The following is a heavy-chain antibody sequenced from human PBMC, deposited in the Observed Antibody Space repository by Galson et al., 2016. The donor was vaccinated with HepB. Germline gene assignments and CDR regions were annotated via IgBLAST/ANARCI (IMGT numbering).Heavy chain of an antibody. CDR2: INIDGSTT. CDR1: GFTFSSFW. Sequence: SLRLSCAASGFTFSSFWMHWVRQVPGKGLVWVSRINIDGSTTDYAASVKGRFTISRDNAKNTLYLQMNSLRAEDTALYYCARDIGGYGSCWGQGTLVTVSS. J-gene: IGHJ4*02. D-gene: IGHD6-19*01. CDR3: ARDIGGYGSC. V-gene: IGHV3-74*01.